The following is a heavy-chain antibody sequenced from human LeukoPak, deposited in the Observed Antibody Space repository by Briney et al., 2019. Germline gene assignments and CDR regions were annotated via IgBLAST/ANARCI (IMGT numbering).Heavy chain of an antibody. V-gene: IGHV1-69*05. CDR3: ARELLGAFDI. Sequence: ASVKVSCKASGGTFSSYAISWVRQAPGQGLEWMGRIIPIFGTANYAQKFQGRVTITTDESTSTAYMELSSLRSEDTAVYYCARELLGAFDIWGQGTMVTVSS. D-gene: IGHD2-15*01. CDR1: GGTFSSYA. J-gene: IGHJ3*02. CDR2: IIPIFGTA.